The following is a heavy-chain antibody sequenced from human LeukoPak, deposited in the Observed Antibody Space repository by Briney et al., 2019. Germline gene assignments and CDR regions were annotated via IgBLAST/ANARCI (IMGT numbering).Heavy chain of an antibody. D-gene: IGHD3-10*01. V-gene: IGHV4-39*01. CDR1: GGSISSSTYF. J-gene: IGHJ6*03. CDR2: IHYSGSM. Sequence: SETLSLTCTVSGGSISSSTYFWGRIRQPPGKGLEWIGSIHYSGSMYFNPSLKSRVTISVDTSNNQFSLRLTSVTAADAALYFCARQLYASGSYYAPIDVWGKGTTVTISS. CDR3: ARQLYASGSYYAPIDV.